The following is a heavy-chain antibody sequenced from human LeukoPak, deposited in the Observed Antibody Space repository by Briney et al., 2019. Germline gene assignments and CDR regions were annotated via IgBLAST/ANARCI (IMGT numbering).Heavy chain of an antibody. J-gene: IGHJ2*01. D-gene: IGHD4-17*01. V-gene: IGHV3-21*01. CDR1: GFTFSSYS. Sequence: GGSLRLSCAASGFTFSSYSMNWVRQAPGKGLEWVSSISSSSSYIYYADSVKGRFTISRDNAKNSLYLQMNSLRAEDTAVYYCAGEIGSDYGGRYFDLWGRGTLVTVSS. CDR3: AGEIGSDYGGRYFDL. CDR2: ISSSSSYI.